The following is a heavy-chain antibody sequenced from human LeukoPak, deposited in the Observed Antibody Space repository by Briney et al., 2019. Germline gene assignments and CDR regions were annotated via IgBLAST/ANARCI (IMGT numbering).Heavy chain of an antibody. CDR1: GGSFSGYY. D-gene: IGHD2-15*01. J-gene: IGHJ3*02. V-gene: IGHV4-34*01. CDR2: INHSGST. Sequence: PSETLSLTCAVYGGSFSGYYWSWIRQPPGKGLEWIGEINHSGSTNYNPSLKSRVTISVDTSKNQFSLKLSSVTAADTAVYYCARSTISCSGGSCYSVGAFDIWGQGTMVTVSS. CDR3: ARSTISCSGGSCYSVGAFDI.